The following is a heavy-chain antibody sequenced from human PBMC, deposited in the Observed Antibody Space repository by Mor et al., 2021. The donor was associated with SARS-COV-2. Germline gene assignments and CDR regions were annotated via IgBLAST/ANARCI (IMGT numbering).Heavy chain of an antibody. CDR3: ARDLRSGSYWNDVTVCEDY. D-gene: IGHD1-26*01. V-gene: IGHV3-11*01. Sequence: MGLEWVSYISSSGSTIYYADSVKGRFTISRDNAKNSLYLQMNSLRAEDTAVYYCARDLRSGSYWNDVTVCEDYWGQGTLVTVSS. J-gene: IGHJ4*02. CDR2: ISSSGSTI.